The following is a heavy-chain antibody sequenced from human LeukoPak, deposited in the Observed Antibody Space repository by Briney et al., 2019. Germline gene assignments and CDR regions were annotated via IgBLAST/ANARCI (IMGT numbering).Heavy chain of an antibody. CDR3: ARAVEEAAAADY. D-gene: IGHD6-13*01. Sequence: ASVKVSCKASGGTFSSYAISWVRQAPGQGLEWMGGIIPIFGTANYAQKFQGRVTITADESTSTAYMELSSLRSEDTAVYYCARAVEEAAAADYWGQGTLVTVSS. CDR1: GGTFSSYA. J-gene: IGHJ4*02. V-gene: IGHV1-69*01. CDR2: IIPIFGTA.